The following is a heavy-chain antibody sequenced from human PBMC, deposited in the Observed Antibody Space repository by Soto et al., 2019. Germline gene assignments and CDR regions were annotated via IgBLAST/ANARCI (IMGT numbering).Heavy chain of an antibody. J-gene: IGHJ4*02. D-gene: IGHD3-22*01. CDR1: GDSISSYN. Sequence: SETLSLTCTVSGDSISSYNLAWIRQPPGKGLEWIGYFRSSGGTSYNPSLKSRVAISADTSTKQFSLRLTSVTAADTAIYYCARPEIPTRSSDYDYPFDHWGQGTLVTVSS. CDR2: FRSSGGT. CDR3: ARPEIPTRSSDYDYPFDH. V-gene: IGHV4-59*08.